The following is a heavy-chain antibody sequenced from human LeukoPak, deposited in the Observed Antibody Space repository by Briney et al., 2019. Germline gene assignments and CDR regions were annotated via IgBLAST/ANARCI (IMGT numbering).Heavy chain of an antibody. Sequence: SETLSLTCAVSGASISRYYCWIWLRQPAGKGLEWIGRVFTSGSTYYDPSLKSRVTMSLDTSKNQFSLKLSSVTAADTAGYYCAGDDTGFDPWGQGTLVTVSS. CDR2: VFTSGST. J-gene: IGHJ5*02. CDR1: GASISRYY. CDR3: AGDDTGFDP. V-gene: IGHV4-4*07.